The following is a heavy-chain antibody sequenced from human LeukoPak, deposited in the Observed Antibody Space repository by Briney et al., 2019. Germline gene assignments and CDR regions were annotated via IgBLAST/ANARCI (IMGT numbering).Heavy chain of an antibody. D-gene: IGHD3-10*01. V-gene: IGHV3-30-3*01. CDR1: GFTFSSYA. CDR3: AKEGNGSGSHLDY. Sequence: PGRSLRLSCAASGFTFSSYAMHWVRQAPGKGLEWVAVISYDGSNKYYADSVKGRFTISRDNSKNTLYLQMNSLRAEDTAVYYCAKEGNGSGSHLDYWGQGTLVTVSS. J-gene: IGHJ4*02. CDR2: ISYDGSNK.